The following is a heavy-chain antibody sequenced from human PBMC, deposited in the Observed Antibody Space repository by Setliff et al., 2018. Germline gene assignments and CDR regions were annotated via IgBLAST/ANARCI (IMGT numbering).Heavy chain of an antibody. J-gene: IGHJ5*02. CDR1: GGTFSDYY. Sequence: PSETLSLTCAASGGTFSDYYWTWIRQPPGKGLEWIGEINHSGSSNYNPSLKSRVTISVDTSKNQFSLKLSSVTAADTAVYYCARGGSLFDPWGQGTLVTVSS. CDR3: ARGGSLFDP. CDR2: INHSGSS. V-gene: IGHV4-34*01.